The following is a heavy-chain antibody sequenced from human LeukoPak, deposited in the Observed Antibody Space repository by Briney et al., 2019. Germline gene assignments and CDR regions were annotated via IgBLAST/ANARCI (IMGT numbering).Heavy chain of an antibody. V-gene: IGHV3-23*01. J-gene: IGHJ6*02. Sequence: GGPLRLSCAASGFTFSSYAMSWVRQAPGKGLEWVSAISGSGGSTYYADSVKGRFTIFRDNSKNTLYLQMNSLRAEDTAVYYCARRFLMVRGVIIPSYYYGMDVWGQGTTVTVSS. CDR1: GFTFSSYA. D-gene: IGHD3-10*01. CDR3: ARRFLMVRGVIIPSYYYGMDV. CDR2: ISGSGGST.